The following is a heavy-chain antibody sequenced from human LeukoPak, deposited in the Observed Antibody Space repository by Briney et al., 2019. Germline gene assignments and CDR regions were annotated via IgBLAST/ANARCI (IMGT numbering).Heavy chain of an antibody. V-gene: IGHV1-46*01. D-gene: IGHD6-13*01. CDR1: GYTFTSYY. Sequence: ASVKVSCTASGYTFTSYYMHWVRQAPGQGLEWMGIINPSGGSTSYAQKFQGRVTMTRDMSTSTVYMELRSLRSDDTAVYYCALIAAAGLDAFDIWGQGTMVTVSS. CDR2: INPSGGST. CDR3: ALIAAAGLDAFDI. J-gene: IGHJ3*02.